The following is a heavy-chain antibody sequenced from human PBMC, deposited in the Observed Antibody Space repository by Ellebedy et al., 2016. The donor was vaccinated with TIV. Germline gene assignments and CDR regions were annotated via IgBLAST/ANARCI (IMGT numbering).Heavy chain of an antibody. CDR3: TRDHKTIPIQYYDILTGYFKAPNYYYGMDV. Sequence: GESLKISCTASGFTFGDYVMSWVRQAPGKGPEWVGFIRSKAYGGTIEYAASVKGRFTISRDDSKSIAYLQMNSLKTEDTAVYYCTRDHKTIPIQYYDILTGYFKAPNYYYGMDVWGQGTTVTVSS. J-gene: IGHJ6*02. CDR1: GFTFGDYV. D-gene: IGHD3-9*01. V-gene: IGHV3-49*04. CDR2: IRSKAYGGTI.